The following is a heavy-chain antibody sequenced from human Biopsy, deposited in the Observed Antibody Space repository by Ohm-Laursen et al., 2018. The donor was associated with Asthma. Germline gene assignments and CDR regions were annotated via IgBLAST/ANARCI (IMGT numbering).Heavy chain of an antibody. J-gene: IGHJ4*02. Sequence: GSLRLSCSASGFMLTAKYINWARQAPGKGLEWVSTVYSGGDTFYAESVQGRFTLSRDFSKNTVYLQMRSLTTEDTAIYFCATSYFYDSSGWGYWGQGSLVTVSS. CDR1: GFMLTAKY. CDR2: VYSGGDT. V-gene: IGHV3-53*01. D-gene: IGHD3-22*01. CDR3: ATSYFYDSSGWGY.